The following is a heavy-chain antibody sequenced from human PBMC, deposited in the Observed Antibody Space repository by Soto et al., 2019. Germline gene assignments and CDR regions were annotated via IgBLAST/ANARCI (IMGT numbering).Heavy chain of an antibody. CDR2: NNPSDGNR. CDR3: ARDRLRGYDSSGVYS. CDR1: GYSFSFYG. J-gene: IGHJ4*02. D-gene: IGHD3-22*01. V-gene: IGHV1-18*01. Sequence: QIQLVQSGAEWRKPGASVKVSCKASGYSFSFYGINWVRQAPGQGLEWMGWNNPSDGNRNFAQKFEDRVTLTAATSTNPVSMALRSLKSDDTAIYYCARDRLRGYDSSGVYSWGQGTMVSVSS.